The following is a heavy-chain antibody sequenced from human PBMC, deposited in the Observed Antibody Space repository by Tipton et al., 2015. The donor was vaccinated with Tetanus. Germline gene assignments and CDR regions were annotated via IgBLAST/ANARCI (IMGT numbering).Heavy chain of an antibody. Sequence: SLRLSCAASGFMFDDYYMTWIRQAPGKGLEWVSYISNSGDAIYYADSAKGRFTFSRDNARNSVYLQMNSLRADDTAVYYCARRGSRYCTGISCYLDYWGQGTLVTVSS. V-gene: IGHV3-11*01. CDR3: ARRGSRYCTGISCYLDY. CDR1: GFMFDDYY. J-gene: IGHJ4*02. CDR2: ISNSGDAI. D-gene: IGHD2-8*02.